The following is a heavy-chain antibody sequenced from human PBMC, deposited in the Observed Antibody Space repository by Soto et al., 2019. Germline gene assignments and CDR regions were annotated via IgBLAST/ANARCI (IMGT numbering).Heavy chain of an antibody. D-gene: IGHD3-3*01. V-gene: IGHV4-34*01. CDR1: GGSFSGYY. Sequence: QVQLQQWGAGLLKPSETLSLTCAVYGGSFSGYYWSWIRQPPGKGLEWLGEINHSGSTNYNPSLTSRVTIAVYMTKYQFTLRLSSLAAADTAVYYCARGRGIFGVLNPYNWFDPWGQGTLVTVSS. J-gene: IGHJ5*02. CDR3: ARGRGIFGVLNPYNWFDP. CDR2: INHSGST.